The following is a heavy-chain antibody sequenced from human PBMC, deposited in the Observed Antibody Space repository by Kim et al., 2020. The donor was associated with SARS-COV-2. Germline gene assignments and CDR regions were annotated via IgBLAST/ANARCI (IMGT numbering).Heavy chain of an antibody. J-gene: IGHJ4*02. V-gene: IGHV3-74*01. CDR3: ARRQYSSGYYYFDY. Sequence: GSLRLSCAASGFTFRSYWMHWVRQAPGKGLVWVSRINGDRSTTSYADSVKGRFTISRDNAKNTLYLQMNSLRAEDTAVYYCARRQYSSGYYYFDYWGQGTLVVVSS. D-gene: IGHD6-19*01. CDR1: GFTFRSYW. CDR2: INGDRSTT.